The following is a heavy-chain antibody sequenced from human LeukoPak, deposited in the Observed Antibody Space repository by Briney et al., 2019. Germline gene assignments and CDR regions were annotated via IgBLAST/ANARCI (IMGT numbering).Heavy chain of an antibody. CDR3: ASFPYSDYFDS. Sequence: SETLSLTCTVSGGSITSDYYYWTWIRQPPGKGLEWIGYINYSGNTYYNPSLKSRITISVDTSKNQFSLKLSSVTAADTAVYYCASFPYSDYFDSWGQGTLVTVS. CDR1: GGSITSDYYY. CDR2: INYSGNT. V-gene: IGHV4-30-4*08. D-gene: IGHD1-26*01. J-gene: IGHJ4*02.